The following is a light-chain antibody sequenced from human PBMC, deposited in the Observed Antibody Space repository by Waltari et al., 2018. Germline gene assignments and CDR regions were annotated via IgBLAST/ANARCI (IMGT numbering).Light chain of an antibody. CDR1: QDIGNY. J-gene: IGKJ5*01. CDR2: AVS. V-gene: IGKV1-17*03. CDR3: LQHYTYPPT. Sequence: DIQMTQSPSAMSASVGDRVAITCRASQDIGNYLAWFQQKPGTVPKRLIYAVSSLESWVPSRFSGSDSGTEFTLTINRLQPEDLATYFCLQHYTYPPTFGQGTRLEI.